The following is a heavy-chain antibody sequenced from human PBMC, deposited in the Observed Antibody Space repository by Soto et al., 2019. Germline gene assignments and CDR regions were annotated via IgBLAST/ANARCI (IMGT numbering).Heavy chain of an antibody. CDR3: ARDTGYYDSSGYYPLGY. CDR1: GGTFSSYA. CDR2: IIPIFGTA. J-gene: IGHJ4*02. D-gene: IGHD3-22*01. V-gene: IGHV1-69*13. Sequence: GASVKVSCKASGGTFSSYAISWVRQAPGQGLEWMGGIIPIFGTANYAQKFQGRVTITADESTSTAYMELSSLRSEDTAVYYCARDTGYYDSSGYYPLGYWGQGTLVTVSS.